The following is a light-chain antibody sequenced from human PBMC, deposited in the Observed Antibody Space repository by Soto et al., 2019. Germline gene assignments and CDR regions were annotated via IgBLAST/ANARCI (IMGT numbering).Light chain of an antibody. V-gene: IGKV3-20*01. CDR1: QSFSSTY. CDR3: QQYGSSPLT. CDR2: GAS. Sequence: EIVLTQSPGTLSLSPGERATLSCRASQSFSSTYIAWYQQKPGQAPRLLIFGASRRATGIPDRFSGSGSGTAFTLTINRLEPEDFAVYYCQQYGSSPLTFGGGTKVDIK. J-gene: IGKJ4*01.